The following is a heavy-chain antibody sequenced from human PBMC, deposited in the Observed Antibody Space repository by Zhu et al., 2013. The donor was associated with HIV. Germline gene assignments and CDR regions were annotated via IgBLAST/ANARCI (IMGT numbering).Heavy chain of an antibody. D-gene: IGHD1-26*01. CDR2: IYYSGST. CDR3: AGDLRSGTYPYYYYYMDV. Sequence: QVQLQESGPGLVKPSETLSLTCTVSGGSVSSGNYYWSWIRRPPGNGLEWIGYIYYSGSTNYNPSLKSRVTISVDTSKNQFSLKLSSVTAADTAVYYCAGDLRSGTYPYYYYYMDVWGRGTTGHRLL. V-gene: IGHV4-61*01. CDR1: GGSVSSGNYY. J-gene: IGHJ6*03.